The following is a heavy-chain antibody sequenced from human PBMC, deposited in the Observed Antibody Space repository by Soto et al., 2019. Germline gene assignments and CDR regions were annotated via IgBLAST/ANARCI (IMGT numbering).Heavy chain of an antibody. CDR3: AHSGIFPPMIEGFDS. V-gene: IGHV2-5*02. CDR2: IYWDDDK. Sequence: QITLKESGPTLVKPTQTLTLTCTFSGFSLSTSGVGVGWISQPPGKALEWLALIYWDDDKRYSPSLKSRLTITKDTSKNQVVLTMANMDPVDTATYYCAHSGIFPPMIEGFDSWGQGTLVTVSS. CDR1: GFSLSTSGVG. D-gene: IGHD3-22*01. J-gene: IGHJ4*02.